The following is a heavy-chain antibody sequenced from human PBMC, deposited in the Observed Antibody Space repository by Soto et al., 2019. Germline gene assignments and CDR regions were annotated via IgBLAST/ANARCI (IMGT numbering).Heavy chain of an antibody. CDR3: ATSARRYYYGMDA. CDR2: IYPGDSDT. Sequence: PGESLKISCKGSGYSFTSYWIGWVRQMPGKGLEWMGIIYPGDSDTRYSPSFQGQVTISADKSISTAYLQWSSLKASDTAMYYCATSARRYYYGMDAWGQGTTVTVSS. CDR1: GYSFTSYW. J-gene: IGHJ6*02. V-gene: IGHV5-51*01.